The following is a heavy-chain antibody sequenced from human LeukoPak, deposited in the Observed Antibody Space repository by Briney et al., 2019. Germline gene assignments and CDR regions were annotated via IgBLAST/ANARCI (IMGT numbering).Heavy chain of an antibody. D-gene: IGHD3-22*01. CDR3: ASHEREYYYDSSGYLGY. CDR1: GFTFSSYA. J-gene: IGHJ4*02. Sequence: GGSLRLSCAASGFTFSSYAMSWVRQAPGKGLEWVSAISGSGGSTYYADSVKGRFTISRDNSKNTLYPQMNSLRAEDTAVYYCASHEREYYYDSSGYLGYWGQGTLVTVSS. V-gene: IGHV3-23*01. CDR2: ISGSGGST.